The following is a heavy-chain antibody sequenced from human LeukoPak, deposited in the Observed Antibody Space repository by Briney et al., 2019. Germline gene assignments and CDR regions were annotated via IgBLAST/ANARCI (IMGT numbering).Heavy chain of an antibody. Sequence: SETLSLTCTVSGGSISGYYWTWIRQPAGKGLEWIGRVSDSGRAYYNPSLESRVTISLDTSNSQFSIKVTSVTAADTAVYYCARGRDMTPLAAYYSFVNWGQGTLVSVSS. V-gene: IGHV4-4*07. D-gene: IGHD2-15*01. CDR2: VSDSGRA. CDR3: ARGRDMTPLAAYYSFVN. CDR1: GGSISGYY. J-gene: IGHJ4*02.